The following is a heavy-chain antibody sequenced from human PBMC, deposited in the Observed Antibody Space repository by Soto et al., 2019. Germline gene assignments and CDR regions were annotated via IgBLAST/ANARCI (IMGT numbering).Heavy chain of an antibody. V-gene: IGHV5-51*01. CDR1: GYSFTSYC. D-gene: IGHD3-10*01. J-gene: IGHJ3*02. Sequence: GESLEISCKCSGYSFTSYCMCWVRQKTGEGLEWMGIIYPGDSDTRYSPSFQGQVTISADKSISTAYLQWSSLKASDTAMYYCASLWPRTYYYGLGIWGQGTMVTVSS. CDR3: ASLWPRTYYYGLGI. CDR2: IYPGDSDT.